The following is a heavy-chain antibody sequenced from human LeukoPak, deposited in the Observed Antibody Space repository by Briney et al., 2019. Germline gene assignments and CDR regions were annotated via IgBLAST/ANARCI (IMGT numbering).Heavy chain of an antibody. CDR3: AKGYSSDWPFDY. CDR1: GFTFSSYA. V-gene: IGHV3-30*04. CDR2: ISYDGSNK. J-gene: IGHJ4*02. D-gene: IGHD6-19*01. Sequence: GGSLRLSCAASGFTFSSYAMHWVRQAPGKGLEWVAVISYDGSNKYYADSVKGRFTVSRDNSDNTLYLQMNSLRAEDTAVYYCAKGYSSDWPFDYWGQGTLVTVSS.